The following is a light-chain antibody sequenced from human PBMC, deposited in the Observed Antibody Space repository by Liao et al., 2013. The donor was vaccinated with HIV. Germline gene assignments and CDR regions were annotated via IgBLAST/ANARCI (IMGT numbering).Light chain of an antibody. V-gene: IGLV3-21*01. J-gene: IGLJ3*02. CDR1: NIGGKS. CDR2: FDT. Sequence: SYELTQPPSVSVAPGKTATLTCGANNIGGKSVHWYQQKPGQAPVLVIHFDTDRPSGIPERFSGSNSGNTAILTISRVEAGDEADYYCQVWYNTRRVFGGGTKLTVL. CDR3: QVWYNTRRV.